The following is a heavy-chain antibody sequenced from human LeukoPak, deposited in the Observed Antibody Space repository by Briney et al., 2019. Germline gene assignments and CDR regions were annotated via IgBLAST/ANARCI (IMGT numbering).Heavy chain of an antibody. V-gene: IGHV4-61*01. D-gene: IGHD3-16*01. CDR1: GGSVSGTYY. Sequence: SKTLSLTCTVSGGSVSGTYYWRWIRQPPGKGLEWIGYIYYTGTTDSNPSLKSRVTISLDTSKNQFSLNLSSVTAADTAVYYCARRWVYDKRAFDAWGQGTMVTVSS. CDR2: IYYTGTT. J-gene: IGHJ3*01. CDR3: ARRWVYDKRAFDA.